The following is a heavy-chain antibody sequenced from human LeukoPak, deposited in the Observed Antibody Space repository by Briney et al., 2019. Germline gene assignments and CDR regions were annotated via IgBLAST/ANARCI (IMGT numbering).Heavy chain of an antibody. D-gene: IGHD2-21*02. V-gene: IGHV4-59*08. J-gene: IGHJ4*02. Sequence: SETLSLTCTVSGGSISSYYWSWIRQPPGEGLGWIGYVYYTGSTNYNPSLKSRVSISVDTSKNQFSLRLTSVTAADTAVYYCARHRYGDNVAAVWGQGTLVTVSS. CDR1: GGSISSYY. CDR3: ARHRYGDNVAAV. CDR2: VYYTGST.